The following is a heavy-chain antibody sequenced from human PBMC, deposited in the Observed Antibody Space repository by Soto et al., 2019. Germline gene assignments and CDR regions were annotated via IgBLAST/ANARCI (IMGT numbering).Heavy chain of an antibody. V-gene: IGHV6-1*01. Sequence: SQTLSLTCDISGDSVSTNTATWDWIRQSPSRGLEWLGRTYYRSRWYFDYAVSVKSRITISPDISNNQVSLQLTSVTPDDTAVYYCARLIGNSWLDSWGQGTLVTVSS. CDR2: TYYRSRWYF. CDR3: ARLIGNSWLDS. D-gene: IGHD2-8*01. J-gene: IGHJ5*01. CDR1: GDSVSTNTAT.